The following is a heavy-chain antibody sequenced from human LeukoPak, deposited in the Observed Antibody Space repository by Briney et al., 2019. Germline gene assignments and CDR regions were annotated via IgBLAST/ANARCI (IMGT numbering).Heavy chain of an antibody. CDR2: INHSGST. V-gene: IGHV4-34*01. Sequence: SETLSLTCAVYGGSFSGYYWSWNRQPPGKGLEWIGEINHSGSTNYNPSLKSRVTISVDTSKNQFSLKLSSVTAADTAVYYCASLLGSWYYYYYGMDVWGQGTTVTVSS. CDR3: ASLLGSWYYYYYGMDV. CDR1: GGSFSGYY. J-gene: IGHJ6*02. D-gene: IGHD6-13*01.